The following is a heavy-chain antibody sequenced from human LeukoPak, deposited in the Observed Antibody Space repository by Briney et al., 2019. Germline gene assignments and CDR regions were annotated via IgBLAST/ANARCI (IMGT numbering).Heavy chain of an antibody. CDR3: VKDKTDFWSGYFDY. Sequence: QPGRSLRLSCAASGFIFDDYAMHWVRQTPGKGLEWVSGISWNSDSIVYADSVKGRFTISRDNAKNSLYLQMNSLRSEDMALYYCVKDKTDFWSGYFDYWGQGTLVTVSS. J-gene: IGHJ4*02. CDR2: ISWNSDSI. V-gene: IGHV3-9*03. CDR1: GFIFDDYA. D-gene: IGHD3-3*01.